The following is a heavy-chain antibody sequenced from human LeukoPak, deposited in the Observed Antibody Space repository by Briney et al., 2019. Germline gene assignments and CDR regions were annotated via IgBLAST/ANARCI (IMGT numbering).Heavy chain of an antibody. CDR2: ISGSGGST. CDR3: AKDWEYYYDSSGYSYYFDY. Sequence: GGSLRLSCAASGFTFSSYAMSWVSQPPGKGLEWLSAISGSGGSTYYADSVKVRFTISRDNSKNTLYLQMNSLRAEDTAVYYCAKDWEYYYDSSGYSYYFDYWGQGTLVTVSP. CDR1: GFTFSSYA. J-gene: IGHJ4*02. D-gene: IGHD3-22*01. V-gene: IGHV3-23*01.